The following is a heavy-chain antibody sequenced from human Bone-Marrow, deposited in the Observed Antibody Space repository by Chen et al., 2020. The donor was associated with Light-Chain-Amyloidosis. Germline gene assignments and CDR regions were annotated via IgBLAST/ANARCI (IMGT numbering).Heavy chain of an antibody. Sequence: EEQLVQSGAEVRRSGESLKISCKGSGYTFSSNWIGWVRQMPGQGLEWVGVIDPHDSDTRYSPSFQRQLTISADKSISTAYLQWGSLNASDTAMYYCARGEDEGAFDLWGQGTMVNVAP. CDR3: ARGEDEGAFDL. V-gene: IGHV5-51*01. CDR2: IDPHDSDT. CDR1: GYTFSSNW. D-gene: IGHD2-21*01. J-gene: IGHJ3*01.